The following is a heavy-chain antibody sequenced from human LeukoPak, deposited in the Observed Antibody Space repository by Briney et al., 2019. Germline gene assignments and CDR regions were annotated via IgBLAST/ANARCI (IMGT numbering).Heavy chain of an antibody. V-gene: IGHV3-23*01. Sequence: GGSLRLSCAASGFTFSNFAVSWVRQAPGKGLEWVSAISGSGGSTYYADSVKGRFTISGDNSKNTLYLQMNSLRAEDTAVYYCAKSPAVDAAFDIWGQGTMVTVSS. D-gene: IGHD4-23*01. CDR1: GFTFSNFA. CDR3: AKSPAVDAAFDI. J-gene: IGHJ3*02. CDR2: ISGSGGST.